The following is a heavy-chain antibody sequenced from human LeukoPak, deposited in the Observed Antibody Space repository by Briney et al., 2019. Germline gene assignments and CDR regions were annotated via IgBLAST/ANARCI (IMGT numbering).Heavy chain of an antibody. Sequence: GAVKLSFKCSGYTFTSYDINWVRQPTAQGLDWVGWMNPNSGNTGYAQKFQDRVTITRNNSISTAYMELSRLRSEDTAVYYCARVSGSYGPDHAFDIWGQGTMVTVSS. D-gene: IGHD5-18*01. CDR1: GYTFTSYD. CDR3: ARVSGSYGPDHAFDI. CDR2: MNPNSGNT. V-gene: IGHV1-8*03. J-gene: IGHJ3*02.